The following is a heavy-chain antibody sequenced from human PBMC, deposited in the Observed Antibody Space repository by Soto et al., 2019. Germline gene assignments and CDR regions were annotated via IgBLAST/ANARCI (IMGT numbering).Heavy chain of an antibody. D-gene: IGHD6-13*01. CDR3: AKDRGYSSSSSGMDV. V-gene: IGHV3-23*01. CDR2: ISGSGGST. Sequence: GGSLRLSCAASGFTFSSYAMSWVRQAPGKGLEWVSAISGSGGSTYYADSVKGRFTISRDNSKNTLYLQMNSLRAEDTAVYYCAKDRGYSSSSSGMDVWGQGTTVTVSS. J-gene: IGHJ6*02. CDR1: GFTFSSYA.